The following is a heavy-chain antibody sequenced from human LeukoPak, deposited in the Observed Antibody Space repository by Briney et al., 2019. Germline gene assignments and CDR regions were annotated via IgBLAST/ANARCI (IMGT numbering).Heavy chain of an antibody. V-gene: IGHV3-11*01. CDR1: GFIFSDYY. D-gene: IGHD6-13*01. CDR2: IDSSGDVI. CDR3: AKGTHSSSWHWYDP. J-gene: IGHJ5*02. Sequence: PGGSLRLSCAASGFIFSDYYMTWIRQTPGKGLEWLSYIDSSGDVIYYADSVKGRFTISRDNAKNSLYLQMNSLRAEDTAVYYCAKGTHSSSWHWYDPWGQGTLVTVSP.